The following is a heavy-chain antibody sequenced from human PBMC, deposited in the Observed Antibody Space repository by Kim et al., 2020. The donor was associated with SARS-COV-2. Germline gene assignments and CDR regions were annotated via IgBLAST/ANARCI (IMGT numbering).Heavy chain of an antibody. J-gene: IGHJ3*02. CDR2: IYHSGST. CDR3: ASGVVVVVAATDPDYGDYERGAFDI. D-gene: IGHD2-15*01. V-gene: IGHV4-4*02. CDR1: GGSISSSNW. Sequence: SETLSLTCAVSGGSISSSNWWSWVRQPPGKGLEWIGEIYHSGSTNYNPSLKSRVTISVDKSKNQFSLKLSSVTAADTAVYYCASGVVVVVAATDPDYGDYERGAFDIWGQGTMVTVSS.